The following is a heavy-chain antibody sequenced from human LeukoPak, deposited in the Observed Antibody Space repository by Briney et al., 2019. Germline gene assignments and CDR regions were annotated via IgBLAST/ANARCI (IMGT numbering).Heavy chain of an antibody. V-gene: IGHV4-59*01. Sequence: SETLSLTCTVSGDSISNSYWSWIRQPPGKGLEWIGYIYYSGSANYNPSLKSRVTISVDTSKNQFSLKLSSVTAADTAVYYCASLREFCSSTNCYKFFDLWGRGTLVTVSS. D-gene: IGHD2-2*02. CDR2: IYYSGSA. CDR1: GDSISNSY. CDR3: ASLREFCSSTNCYKFFDL. J-gene: IGHJ2*01.